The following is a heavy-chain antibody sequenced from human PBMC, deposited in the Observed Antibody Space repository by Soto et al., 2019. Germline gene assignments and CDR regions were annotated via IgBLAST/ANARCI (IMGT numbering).Heavy chain of an antibody. D-gene: IGHD5-18*01. CDR2: IYYSGST. V-gene: IGHV4-30-4*01. J-gene: IGHJ5*02. CDR3: ASVDTAMGNWFDP. CDR1: GGSISSGDYY. Sequence: SETLSLTCTVSGGSISSGDYYWSWIRQPPGKGLEWIGYIYYSGSTYYNPSLKSRVTISVDTSKNQFSLKLSSVTAADTAVYYCASVDTAMGNWFDPWGQGTLVTVS.